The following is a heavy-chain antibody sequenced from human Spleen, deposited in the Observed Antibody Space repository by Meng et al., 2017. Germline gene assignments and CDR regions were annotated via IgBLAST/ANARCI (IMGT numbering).Heavy chain of an antibody. Sequence: GESLKISCAASAFTFSTYSMNWVRQAPGKGLEWVSSISSSSTYIYYADSVKGRFTISRDNAKNSLYLQMNSLRAEDTAVYYCARVEEGELFYDYWGQGTLVTVSS. D-gene: IGHD3-10*01. J-gene: IGHJ4*02. CDR2: ISSSSTYI. CDR3: ARVEEGELFYDY. CDR1: AFTFSTYS. V-gene: IGHV3-21*01.